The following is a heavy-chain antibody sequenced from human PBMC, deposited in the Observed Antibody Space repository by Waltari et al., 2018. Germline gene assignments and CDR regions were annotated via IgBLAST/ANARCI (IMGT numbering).Heavy chain of an antibody. D-gene: IGHD3-3*02. CDR2: ISYRGST. V-gene: IGHV4-39*07. CDR1: GGSINNTIYF. Sequence: QLQLEESGPGLVKPSETLSLTCTVPGGSINNTIYFWGWIRQSPGKGLEWIGSISYRGSTYYNPSLKSRVTISIDTSKNHFSLRLSSVTAADAAVYYCARLRETIEAFGMDVWGQGTTVTVSS. CDR3: ARLRETIEAFGMDV. J-gene: IGHJ6*02.